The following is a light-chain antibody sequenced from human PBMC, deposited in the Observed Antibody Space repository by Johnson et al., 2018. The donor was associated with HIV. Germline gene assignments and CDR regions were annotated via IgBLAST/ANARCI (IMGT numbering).Light chain of an antibody. J-gene: IGLJ1*01. Sequence: QSILTQPPSVSAAPGQRVNISCSGNISNIESYFVSWYQQLPGAAPTLLIYEDNKRPSGIPDRFSGSKSGATASLGISGLQTGDEADYYCGVWYASLTPRYVFGTGTTIAVL. V-gene: IGLV1-51*02. CDR3: GVWYASLTPRYV. CDR1: ISNIESYF. CDR2: EDN.